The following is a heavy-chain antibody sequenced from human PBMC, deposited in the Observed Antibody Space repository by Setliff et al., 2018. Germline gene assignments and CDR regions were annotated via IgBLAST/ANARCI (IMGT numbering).Heavy chain of an antibody. CDR1: GFTFSGAE. Sequence: GGSLRLSCAASGFTFSGAEIHWVRQASGKGLEWVGRIRSKADKYATDYGASAKGRFIISRDDSKKTAYLQMSSLRAEDTAMYYCLLPCTSGWHNWADPWGQGTLVTVSS. V-gene: IGHV3-73*01. D-gene: IGHD6-19*01. CDR3: LLPCTSGWHNWADP. J-gene: IGHJ5*02. CDR2: IRSKADKYAT.